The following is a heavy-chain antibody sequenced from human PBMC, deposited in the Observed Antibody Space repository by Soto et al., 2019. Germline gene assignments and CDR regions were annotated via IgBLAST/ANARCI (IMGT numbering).Heavy chain of an antibody. CDR2: ISASDGST. D-gene: IGHD3-10*01. Sequence: ASVKVSCKASGYAFSFGFSWVRQAPGQGLEWMGWISASDGSTNSASKFRGRISMTTDTSTHTAYLDLLSLTSDDTAMYFCATSYFGSGSYYRFDNWGEGTRVTVSS. V-gene: IGHV1-18*01. CDR3: ATSYFGSGSYYRFDN. CDR1: GYAFSFG. J-gene: IGHJ4*02.